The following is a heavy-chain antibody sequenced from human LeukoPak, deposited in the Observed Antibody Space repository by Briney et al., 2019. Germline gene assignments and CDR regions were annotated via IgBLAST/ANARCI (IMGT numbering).Heavy chain of an antibody. CDR1: GGTFSSYT. D-gene: IGHD3-3*01. J-gene: IGHJ5*02. V-gene: IGHV1-69*02. Sequence: SVKVSCKASGGTFSSYTISWVRQAPGQGLEWMGRIIPILGIANYAQKFQGRVTITADKSTSTAYMELSSLRSEDTAVYYCARLPEISDYDFWSGYTIAREYNWFDPWGQGTLVTVSS. CDR2: IIPILGIA. CDR3: ARLPEISDYDFWSGYTIAREYNWFDP.